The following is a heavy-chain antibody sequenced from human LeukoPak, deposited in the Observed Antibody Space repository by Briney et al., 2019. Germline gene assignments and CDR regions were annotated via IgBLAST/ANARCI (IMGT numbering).Heavy chain of an antibody. D-gene: IGHD5-24*01. CDR1: GYTFTSYG. CDR3: ASRRDGYNYGNYYFDY. V-gene: IGHV1-69*06. J-gene: IGHJ4*02. CDR2: IIPIFGTA. Sequence: SVKVSCKASGYTFTSYGISWVRQAPGQGLEWMGEIIPIFGTANYAQKFQGRVTITADKSTSTAYMELSSLRSDDTAVYYCASRRDGYNYGNYYFDYWGQGTLVTVSS.